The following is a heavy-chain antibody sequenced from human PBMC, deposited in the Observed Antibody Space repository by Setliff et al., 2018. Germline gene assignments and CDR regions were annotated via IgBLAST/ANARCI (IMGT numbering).Heavy chain of an antibody. CDR1: AYIFTNHY. J-gene: IGHJ6*03. V-gene: IGHV1-2*02. CDR3: ARDSTGSDLYEFQYMDV. Sequence: ASVKVSCKASAYIFTNHYIHWIRQAPGQGLEWTGWISPNSGNTMYAQKFQTRVAMTRDTSISTAYLDLTSLRSDDTAIYYCARDSTGSDLYEFQYMDVWGKGTPVTAP. D-gene: IGHD1-26*01. CDR2: ISPNSGNT.